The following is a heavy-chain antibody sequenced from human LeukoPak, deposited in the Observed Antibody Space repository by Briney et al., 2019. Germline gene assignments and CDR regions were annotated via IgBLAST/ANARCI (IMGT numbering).Heavy chain of an antibody. CDR2: ISWNSGSI. CDR3: AXXXXXXSXDY. Sequence: GGSLRLSCAASGFTFDDYAMHWVRQAPGKGLEWVSGISWNSGSIGYADSVKGRFTISRDNAKNTLYLQMNSLRAEDTAVYYCAXXXXXXSXDYWXXGXPVTV. V-gene: IGHV3-9*01. J-gene: IGHJ4*02. CDR1: GFTFDDYA.